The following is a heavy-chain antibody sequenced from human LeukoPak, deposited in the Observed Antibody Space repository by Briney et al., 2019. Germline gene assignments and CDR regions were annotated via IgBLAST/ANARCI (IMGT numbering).Heavy chain of an antibody. CDR3: ARVFHGAVTSTWFDP. J-gene: IGHJ5*02. V-gene: IGHV4-59*11. D-gene: IGHD2-21*02. CDR2: ISDSGST. CDR1: GASMNGHY. Sequence: PSETLSLTCSVSGASMNGHYWTWIRLSPGKGLEWIGYISDSGSTSYNPSLRSRVIMALEASKTEFSLRLNSVTVADTAIYYCARVFHGAVTSTWFDPWGQGTLVTVSS.